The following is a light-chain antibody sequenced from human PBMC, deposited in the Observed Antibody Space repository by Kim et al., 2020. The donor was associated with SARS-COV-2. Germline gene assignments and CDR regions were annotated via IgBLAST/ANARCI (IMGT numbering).Light chain of an antibody. CDR1: NNY. CDR2: DVS. CDR3: SSYTHMTTFYV. J-gene: IGLJ1*01. V-gene: IGLV2-14*01. Sequence: QSALTQPASVSGSPGQSITISCTESNNYVSWYQQHPGQAPKLIIYDVSERPSGVSARFSGSKSGNAASLTISGLQAEDEADYYCSSYTHMTTFYVFGMGTKVTVL.